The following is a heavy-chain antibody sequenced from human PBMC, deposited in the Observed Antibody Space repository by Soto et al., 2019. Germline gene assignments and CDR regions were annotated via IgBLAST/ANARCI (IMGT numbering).Heavy chain of an antibody. D-gene: IGHD5-18*01. CDR2: IWYDGSNK. CDR3: AKDRKSYGEIDW. CDR1: GFTFSDYR. J-gene: IGHJ4*02. Sequence: QVHLVESGGDVVQPGRSLRLSCAASGFTFSDYRMHWVRQAPGKGLEWVAVIWYDGSNKYYTDSVKGRFTISRDNSKNTLYLQLHSLRPEDTAVYYCAKDRKSYGEIDWWGQGTLVTVSS. V-gene: IGHV3-30*18.